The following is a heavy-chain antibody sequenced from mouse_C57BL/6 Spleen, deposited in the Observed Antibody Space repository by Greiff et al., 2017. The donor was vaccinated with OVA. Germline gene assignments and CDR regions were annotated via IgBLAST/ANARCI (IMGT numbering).Heavy chain of an antibody. J-gene: IGHJ2*01. D-gene: IGHD2-5*01. CDR2: IDPETGGT. V-gene: IGHV1-15*01. CDR3: TRKPVYYSNYGFDY. Sequence: QVQLKESGAELVRPGASVTLSCKASGYTFTDYEMHWVKQTPVHGLEWIGAIDPETGGTAYNQKFKGKAILTADKSSSTAYMELRSLTSEDSAVYYCTRKPVYYSNYGFDYWGQGTTLTVSS. CDR1: GYTFTDYE.